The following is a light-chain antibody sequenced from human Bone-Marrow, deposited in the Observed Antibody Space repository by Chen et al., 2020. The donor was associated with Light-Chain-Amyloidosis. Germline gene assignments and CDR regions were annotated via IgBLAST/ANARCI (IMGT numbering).Light chain of an antibody. V-gene: IGLV2-14*01. J-gene: IGLJ1*01. Sequence: QSALTQPASVSGSPGQSITISCTGTSSDVGGDNHVSWYQQHPDKAPKLMIYEVTNRPSWVPDRFSGSKSYDPASLTISGLQTEDEADYSCSSYTVTNTLVFGSGTRVTVL. CDR3: SSYTVTNTLV. CDR1: SSDVGGDNH. CDR2: EVT.